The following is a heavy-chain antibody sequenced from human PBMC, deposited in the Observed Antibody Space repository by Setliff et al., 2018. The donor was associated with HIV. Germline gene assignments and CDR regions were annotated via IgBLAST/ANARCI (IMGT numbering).Heavy chain of an antibody. CDR3: ARIPSYYYYYYMDV. CDR2: IYHSGST. CDR1: GYSISSGYY. J-gene: IGHJ6*03. V-gene: IGHV4-38-2*01. Sequence: PSETLSLTCGVSGYSISSGYYWCWIRQPPGKGLEWIGSIYHSGSTSYNPSLKSRVTISVDTSKNQFSLKLSSVTSADTAVYYCARIPSYYYYYYMDVWGKGTTVTVSS.